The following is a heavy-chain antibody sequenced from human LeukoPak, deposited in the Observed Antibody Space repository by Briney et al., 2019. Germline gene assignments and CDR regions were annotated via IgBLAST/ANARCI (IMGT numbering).Heavy chain of an antibody. V-gene: IGHV3-21*06. J-gene: IGHJ3*02. CDR2: ISSRGSYT. CDR1: GFTFSNYN. Sequence: PGGSLRLSCAASGFTFSNYNMNWVRQAPGKGLEWVSYISSRGSYTYYADSVKGRFTISRDNDKNSLYLQMNSLRAEGTAVYYCARIDAFDIWGQGTMVTVSS. CDR3: ARIDAFDI.